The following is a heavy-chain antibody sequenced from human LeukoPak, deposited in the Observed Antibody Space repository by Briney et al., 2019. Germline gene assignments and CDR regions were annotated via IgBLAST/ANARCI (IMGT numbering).Heavy chain of an antibody. CDR3: ARVRLDCSGGSCYSIDY. J-gene: IGHJ4*02. D-gene: IGHD2-15*01. CDR1: GGSISSYY. Sequence: PSETLSLTCTVSGGSISSYYWSWIRQPPGKGLEWIGYIYYSGSTNYNPSLKSRVTISVDTSKNQFSLKLSSVTAADTAVYYCARVRLDCSGGSCYSIDYWGQGTLVTVSS. V-gene: IGHV4-59*01. CDR2: IYYSGST.